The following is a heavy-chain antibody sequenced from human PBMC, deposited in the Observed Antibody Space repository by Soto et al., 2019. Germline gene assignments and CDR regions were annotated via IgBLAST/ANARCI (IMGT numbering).Heavy chain of an antibody. CDR3: AKDQGSSWYEIDY. V-gene: IGHV3-23*01. CDR2: ISGSGGST. J-gene: IGHJ4*02. Sequence: EVQLLESGGGLVKPGGSLRLSCAASGFSFSNYAVTWVRQAPGKGLAWVSTISGSGGSTYYADSVKGRFTISRDNSKNTLYLQMNSLRAEDTAVYYCAKDQGSSWYEIDYWGQGTLGTVSS. CDR1: GFSFSNYA. D-gene: IGHD6-13*01.